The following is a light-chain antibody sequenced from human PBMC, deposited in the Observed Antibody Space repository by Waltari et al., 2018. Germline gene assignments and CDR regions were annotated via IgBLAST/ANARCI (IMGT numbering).Light chain of an antibody. CDR1: SSNIGAGYD. J-gene: IGLJ3*02. CDR3: QSYDTSLSVV. Sequence: QSVLTQPPSLSGAPGQTVAISCTGSSSNIGAGYDVHWYQQLPRTAPKLLIYGNNNRPSGVPDRFFGSTYGTSASLAITGLQAEDEADYYCQSYDTSLSVVFGGGTKLTVL. V-gene: IGLV1-40*01. CDR2: GNN.